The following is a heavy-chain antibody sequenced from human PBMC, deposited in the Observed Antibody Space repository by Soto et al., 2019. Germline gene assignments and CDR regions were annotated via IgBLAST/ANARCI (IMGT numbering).Heavy chain of an antibody. D-gene: IGHD3-10*01. CDR2: MNPNSGNT. V-gene: IGHV1-8*01. J-gene: IGHJ3*02. CDR3: ERGINYSDSGDDAFDI. Sequence: QVQLVQSGAEVKKPGASVKVSCKASGYTFTSYDINWVRQATGQGLEWMGWMNPNSGNTGYAQKFXGXVXMXRNTSISTAYMELSSLRSEDTAVYYCERGINYSDSGDDAFDIWGQGTMVTVSS. CDR1: GYTFTSYD.